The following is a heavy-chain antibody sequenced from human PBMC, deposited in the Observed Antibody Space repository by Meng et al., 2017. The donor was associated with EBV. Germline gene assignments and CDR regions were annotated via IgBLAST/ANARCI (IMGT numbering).Heavy chain of an antibody. D-gene: IGHD3-10*01. J-gene: IGHJ4*02. Sequence: QLPLPASGPGLVKPSAPLSPSCTVSGGSISSSSYYWGWIRQPPGKGLEWIGSIYYSGSTYYNPSLKSRVTISVDTSKNQFSLKLSSVTAADTAVYYCARSSPVRFGELSNWGQGTLVTVSS. CDR1: GGSISSSSYY. CDR2: IYYSGST. CDR3: ARSSPVRFGELSN. V-gene: IGHV4-39*07.